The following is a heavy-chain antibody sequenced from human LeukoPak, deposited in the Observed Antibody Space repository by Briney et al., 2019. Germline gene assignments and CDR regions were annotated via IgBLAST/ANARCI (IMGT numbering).Heavy chain of an antibody. J-gene: IGHJ4*02. Sequence: GGSLRLSCAASGFTFSSYAMSWVRQAPGKGLEWVSVISGSGGSTYYADSVKGRFTISRDNSKNTLYLQMNSLRAEDTAVYYCAKWGGYCSSTSCPDFGYWGQGTLVTVSS. D-gene: IGHD2-2*01. CDR2: ISGSGGST. CDR3: AKWGGYCSSTSCPDFGY. V-gene: IGHV3-23*01. CDR1: GFTFSSYA.